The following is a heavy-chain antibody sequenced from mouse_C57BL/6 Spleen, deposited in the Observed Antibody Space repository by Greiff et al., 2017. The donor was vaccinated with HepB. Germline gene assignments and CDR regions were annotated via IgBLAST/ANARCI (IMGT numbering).Heavy chain of an antibody. Sequence: QVQLQQPGAELVKPGASVKLSCTVSGYTFTSYWLQWVKQRPGQGLEWIGVIAPSDSYTNYNHKFKGKATLTVDTSSSTSYMQLRSLTSKDSAVYSSARIYYGSPDYWGQGTTLTVSS. CDR2: IAPSDSYT. CDR1: GYTFTSYW. J-gene: IGHJ2*01. CDR3: ARIYYGSPDY. V-gene: IGHV1-50*01. D-gene: IGHD1-1*01.